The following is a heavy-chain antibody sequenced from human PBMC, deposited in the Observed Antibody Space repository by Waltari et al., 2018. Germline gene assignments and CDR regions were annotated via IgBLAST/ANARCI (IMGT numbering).Heavy chain of an antibody. CDR1: GFTFSDYW. J-gene: IGHJ6*02. CDR2: IKQDGRDI. Sequence: EVQLVESGGGLVQPGGSLRLSCLVSGFTFSDYWMSWVRQAPGKGLEWVANIKQDGRDIYDADSVKGRFTISRDNAKNSLYLQMNSLRAEDTAVYYCARDVGNVGGNYWGQGTTVIVSS. V-gene: IGHV3-7*01. D-gene: IGHD1-7*01. CDR3: ARDVGNVGGNY.